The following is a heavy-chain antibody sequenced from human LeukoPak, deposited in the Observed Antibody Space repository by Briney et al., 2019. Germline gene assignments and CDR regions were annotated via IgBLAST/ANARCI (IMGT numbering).Heavy chain of an antibody. Sequence: ASVKVSCKASGYTFTSYYMHWVRQAPGQGHEWMGIINPSGGTTTYAQKFQGRVTMTTGTSTSTAYMDLRSLRSDDTAVYYCARDMGRSGWSHWGQGTLVIVSS. CDR1: GYTFTSYY. D-gene: IGHD6-19*01. V-gene: IGHV1-46*01. CDR2: INPSGGTT. J-gene: IGHJ4*02. CDR3: ARDMGRSGWSH.